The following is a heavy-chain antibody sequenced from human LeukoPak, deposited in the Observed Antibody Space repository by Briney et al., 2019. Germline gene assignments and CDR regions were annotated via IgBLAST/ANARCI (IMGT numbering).Heavy chain of an antibody. CDR3: AKMQGYFDY. CDR2: ITGDGTTT. CDR1: GLTFSSYG. Sequence: GSLRLSFESSGLTFSSYGLSWVRPASGKGLQWVSAITGDGTTTYYADSVKGRFTISRDNSKNMLYLQMSSLRAEDTAVYYCAKMQGYFDYWGQGTLVPVSS. V-gene: IGHV3-23*01. J-gene: IGHJ4*02.